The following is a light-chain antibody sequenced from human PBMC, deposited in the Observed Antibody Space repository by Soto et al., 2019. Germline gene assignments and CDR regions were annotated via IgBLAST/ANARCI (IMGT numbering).Light chain of an antibody. CDR1: QGIRND. V-gene: IGKV1-17*01. CDR2: GAS. CDR3: LQHGSYPHT. J-gene: IGKJ2*01. Sequence: DIQMTQSPSSLSASVGDRVTITCRASQGIRNDLSWYQQKPGKAPKRLIYGASNLQTGAPSRFSGSGSGTEFTLTITSLQTEDLATYYCLQHGSYPHTFGQGTKLEIK.